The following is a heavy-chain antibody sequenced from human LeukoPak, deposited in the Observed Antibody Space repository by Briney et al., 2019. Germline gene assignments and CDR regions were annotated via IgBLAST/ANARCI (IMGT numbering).Heavy chain of an antibody. CDR3: AKGCYGDYIDY. CDR1: RFTFSSYG. J-gene: IGHJ4*02. D-gene: IGHD4-17*01. Sequence: GSLRLSFAASRFTFSSYGMHSLRQAPGKGLACVAVVSCGGRNKYYADYGRGRFTISKDNSKNSLYLQMNSLRADDTAVYYCAKGCYGDYIDYWGQGTLVTVSS. CDR2: VSCGGRNK. V-gene: IGHV3-30*18.